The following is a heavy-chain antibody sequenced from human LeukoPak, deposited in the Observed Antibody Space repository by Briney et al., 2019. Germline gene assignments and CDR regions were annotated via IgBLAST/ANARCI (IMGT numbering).Heavy chain of an antibody. CDR1: GGSFSGYY. D-gene: IGHD2-15*01. Sequence: SETLSLTCAVYGGSFSGYYWSWIRQPPGKGLEWIGEINHSGSTNYNPSLKSRVTISVDTSKNQFSLKLSSVTAAATAVYYCARGKVVVAATLTWFDPWGQGTLVTVSS. CDR3: ARGKVVVAATLTWFDP. V-gene: IGHV4-34*01. CDR2: INHSGST. J-gene: IGHJ5*02.